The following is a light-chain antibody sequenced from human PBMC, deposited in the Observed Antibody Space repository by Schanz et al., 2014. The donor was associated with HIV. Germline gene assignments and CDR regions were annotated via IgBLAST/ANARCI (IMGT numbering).Light chain of an antibody. V-gene: IGKV3-15*01. CDR3: QQYNNWPRT. J-gene: IGKJ1*01. Sequence: EIVLTQSPATLSVSPGERVSLSCRASQTISSNLAWYQQKPGQVPRLLIFGASARATGVPVRFSGSGSGTEFTLTISSLQSEDFAVYYCQQYNNWPRTFGQGTKVEIK. CDR1: QTISSN. CDR2: GAS.